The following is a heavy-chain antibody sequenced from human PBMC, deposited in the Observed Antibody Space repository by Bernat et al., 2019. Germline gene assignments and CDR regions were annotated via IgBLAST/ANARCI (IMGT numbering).Heavy chain of an antibody. CDR3: AKSHSGYEKGGLDY. V-gene: IGHV3-53*02. J-gene: IGHJ4*02. CDR1: GFTVSSNY. D-gene: IGHD5-12*01. CDR2: ISGSGGIT. Sequence: EVQLVETGGGLIQPGGSLRLSCAASGFTVSSNYMSWVRQAPGKGLEWVSVISGSGGITYYADSVKGRFTISRDNSKNTLYLKMNSLRDEDTAVYYCAKSHSGYEKGGLDYWGQGTLVTVSS.